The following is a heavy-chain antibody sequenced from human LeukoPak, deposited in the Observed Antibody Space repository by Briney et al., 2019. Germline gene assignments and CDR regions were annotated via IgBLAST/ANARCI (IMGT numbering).Heavy chain of an antibody. CDR1: GFTVSSNY. CDR2: IYSGGST. Sequence: GGSLRLSCAASGFTVSSNYMSWVRQAPGKGLEWVSVIYSGGSTYYADSVKGRFTISRDNPKNTLYLQMNSLRAEDTAVYYCARDTVYDSSATWGQGTLVTVSS. D-gene: IGHD3-22*01. V-gene: IGHV3-66*01. J-gene: IGHJ5*02. CDR3: ARDTVYDSSAT.